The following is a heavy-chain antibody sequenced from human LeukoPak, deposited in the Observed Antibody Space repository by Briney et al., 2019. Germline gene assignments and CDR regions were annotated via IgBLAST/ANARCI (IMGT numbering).Heavy chain of an antibody. Sequence: GESLKISCKGTGYSFTSYLIGWVRQLPGKGLEWKGIIYPSDSDIKYSPSFQGQVTISADKSINTAYLQWSSLKASDTAIHYCARFSGDNAFDIWGQGTMVTVSS. J-gene: IGHJ3*02. CDR1: GYSFTSYL. CDR2: IYPSDSDI. D-gene: IGHD2-21*02. CDR3: ARFSGDNAFDI. V-gene: IGHV5-51*01.